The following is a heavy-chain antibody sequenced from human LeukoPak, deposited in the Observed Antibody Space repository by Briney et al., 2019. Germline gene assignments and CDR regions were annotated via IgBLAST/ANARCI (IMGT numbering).Heavy chain of an antibody. J-gene: IGHJ4*02. Sequence: TGGSLRLSCAASGSTFSSYWMHWVRQAPGKGLVWVSRINSDGSSTSYADSVKGRFTISRDNAKNTLYLQMNSLRAEDTAVYYCARSPYKWELLGFDYWGQGTLVTVSS. CDR2: INSDGSST. D-gene: IGHD1-26*01. V-gene: IGHV3-74*01. CDR3: ARSPYKWELLGFDY. CDR1: GSTFSSYW.